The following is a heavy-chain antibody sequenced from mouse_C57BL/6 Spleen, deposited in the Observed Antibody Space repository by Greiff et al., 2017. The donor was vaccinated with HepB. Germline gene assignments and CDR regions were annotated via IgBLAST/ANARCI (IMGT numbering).Heavy chain of an antibody. CDR2: IYPGSGNT. CDR3: AREGYGYDEGYAMDY. V-gene: IGHV1-66*01. J-gene: IGHJ4*01. Sequence: QVQLQQSGPELVKPGASVKISCKASGYSFTSYYIHWVKQRPGQGLEWIGWIYPGSGNTKYNEKFKGKATLTADTSSSTAYMQLSSLTSEDSAVYYCAREGYGYDEGYAMDYWGQGTSVTVSS. CDR1: GYSFTSYY. D-gene: IGHD2-2*01.